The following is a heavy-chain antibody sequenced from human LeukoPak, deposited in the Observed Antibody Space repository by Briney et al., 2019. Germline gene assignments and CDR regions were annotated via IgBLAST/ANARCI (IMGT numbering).Heavy chain of an antibody. V-gene: IGHV3-30*01. CDR1: GLTFSYYA. J-gene: IGHJ3*02. CDR2: ISYDGSNK. CDR3: ARGPGPIAGAKNPFDI. D-gene: IGHD1-26*01. Sequence: GGSLRLSCAASGLTFSYYAMPWVRQAPGKGLEWVAVISYDGSNKYYADSVKDRFTISGDKSKNTLYLQMNSLRPEDTAFYYCARGPGPIAGAKNPFDIWGQGTMVTVSS.